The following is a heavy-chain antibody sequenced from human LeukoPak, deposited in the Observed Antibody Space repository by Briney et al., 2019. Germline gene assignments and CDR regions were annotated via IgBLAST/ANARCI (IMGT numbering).Heavy chain of an antibody. D-gene: IGHD5-12*01. CDR1: GYSISSGYY. CDR2: IYHSGST. J-gene: IGHJ4*02. CDR3: ARGGVGYGDFDY. Sequence: PSETLSLTCTVSGYSISSGYYWGWIRQPPGKGLEWIGSIYHSGSTYYNPSLKSRVTISVDTSKNQFSLKLSSVTAADTAVYYYARGGVGYGDFDYWGQGTLVTVSS. V-gene: IGHV4-38-2*02.